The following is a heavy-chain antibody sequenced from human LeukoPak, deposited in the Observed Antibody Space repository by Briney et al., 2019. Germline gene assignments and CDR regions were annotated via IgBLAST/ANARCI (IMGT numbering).Heavy chain of an antibody. D-gene: IGHD2-15*01. J-gene: IGHJ3*02. CDR1: GYTFTSYD. V-gene: IGHV1-8*03. CDR2: MNPNSGNT. CDR3: ARVSGWPHDAFDI. Sequence: ASVKVSCKASGYTFTSYDINLVRQATGQGLEWMGWMNPNSGNTGYAQKFQGRVTITRNTSISTAYMELSSLRSEDTAVYYCARVSGWPHDAFDIWGQGTMVTVSS.